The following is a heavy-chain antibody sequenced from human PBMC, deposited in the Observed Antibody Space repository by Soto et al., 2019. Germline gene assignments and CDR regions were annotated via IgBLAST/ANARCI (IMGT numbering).Heavy chain of an antibody. Sequence: ASVKVSCKASGYTFTGYYMHWVRQAPGQGLEWMGWINPNSGGTNYAQKFQGWVTMTRDTSISTAYMELSRLRSDDPAVYYCAREGAAGTPSYYYYGMDVWGQGTTVTGSS. CDR2: INPNSGGT. J-gene: IGHJ6*02. D-gene: IGHD6-13*01. CDR1: GYTFTGYY. CDR3: AREGAAGTPSYYYYGMDV. V-gene: IGHV1-2*04.